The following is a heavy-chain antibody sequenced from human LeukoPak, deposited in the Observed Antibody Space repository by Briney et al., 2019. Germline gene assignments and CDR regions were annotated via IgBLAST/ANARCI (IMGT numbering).Heavy chain of an antibody. D-gene: IGHD3-22*01. J-gene: IGHJ3*02. CDR1: GYTLSNYG. CDR3: ARGTNYYDSTGHLDAFDI. V-gene: IGHV1-18*01. CDR2: ITPHNGEA. Sequence: WASVKVSCKASGYTLSNYGIRWVRQAPGQGLEWMGSITPHNGEANYAQSLQGRAFMTTDISTNIAFMEIRSLRYDDTALYYCARGTNYYDSTGHLDAFDIWGQGTMVTVSS.